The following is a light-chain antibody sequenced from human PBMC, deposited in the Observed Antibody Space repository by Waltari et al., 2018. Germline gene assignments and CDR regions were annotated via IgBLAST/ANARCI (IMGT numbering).Light chain of an antibody. CDR3: PHSLTESR. V-gene: IGKV3-15*01. CDR2: DAS. Sequence: IGMTQSPATRAVSPGERATLSCRASQSVTGNLAWYQQRRGQAPRGLIYDASTRATGISLRFSGSGSGTEFSLTITSLQPEDVGVYYCPHSLTESRFGGGTKVEI. J-gene: IGKJ4*01. CDR1: QSVTGN.